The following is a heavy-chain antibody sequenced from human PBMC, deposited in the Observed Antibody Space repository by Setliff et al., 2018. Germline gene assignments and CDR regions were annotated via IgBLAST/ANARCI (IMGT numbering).Heavy chain of an antibody. D-gene: IGHD1-1*01. Sequence: SYYWGWIRQPPGKGLEWIGTIYYTGTTYYSPSLKSRVTISVDTSKNQFSLRLTSVTAADTAIYYCASRTTGPGGWFDYWGQGALVTVSS. CDR3: ASRTTGPGGWFDY. J-gene: IGHJ5*01. CDR2: IYYTGTT. CDR1: SYY. V-gene: IGHV4-39*01.